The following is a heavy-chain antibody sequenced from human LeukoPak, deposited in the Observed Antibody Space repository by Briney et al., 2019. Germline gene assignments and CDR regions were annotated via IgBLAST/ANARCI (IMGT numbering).Heavy chain of an antibody. D-gene: IGHD2-2*01. J-gene: IGHJ6*02. Sequence: GGSLRLSCAASGFTFSSYGMNWVRQAPGKGLEWVSSISSSSSYIYYADSVKGRFTISRDNAKNSLYLQMNSLRAEDTAVYYCARSHCSSTSCYLHSGSRSNYYGMDVWGQGTTVTVSS. CDR2: ISSSSSYI. CDR3: ARSHCSSTSCYLHSGSRSNYYGMDV. CDR1: GFTFSSYG. V-gene: IGHV3-21*01.